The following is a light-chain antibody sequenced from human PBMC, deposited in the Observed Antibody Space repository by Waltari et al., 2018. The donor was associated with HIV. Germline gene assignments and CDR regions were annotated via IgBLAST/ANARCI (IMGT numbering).Light chain of an antibody. Sequence: QSVLTQPPSASGTPGQRVTISCSGSSSNIGSNTVNWYQQLPGTAPKLLIYSNNQRPSGVTDRFSCSKSGTSASLAISGLQSEDEADYYCAAWDDSLNGLFGGGTKLTVL. CDR2: SNN. CDR1: SSNIGSNT. V-gene: IGLV1-44*01. CDR3: AAWDDSLNGL. J-gene: IGLJ2*01.